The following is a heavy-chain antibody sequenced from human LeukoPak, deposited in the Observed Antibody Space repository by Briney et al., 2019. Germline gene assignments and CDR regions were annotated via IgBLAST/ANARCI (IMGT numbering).Heavy chain of an antibody. Sequence: GGSLRLSCAASGFTFSSYSMNWVRQAPGKGLEWVSSISSSSSYIYYADSVKGRFTISRDNAKNSLYLQMNSLRAEDTAVYYCARDNTHSAYYYYMDAWGKGTTVTVSS. D-gene: IGHD2-2*02. CDR3: ARDNTHSAYYYYMDA. V-gene: IGHV3-21*01. J-gene: IGHJ6*03. CDR1: GFTFSSYS. CDR2: ISSSSSYI.